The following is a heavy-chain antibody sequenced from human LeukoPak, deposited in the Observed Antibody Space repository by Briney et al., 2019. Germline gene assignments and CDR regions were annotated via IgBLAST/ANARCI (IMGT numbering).Heavy chain of an antibody. V-gene: IGHV4-59*11. CDR1: GASISSHY. CDR2: ISYSGST. CDR3: AREQGYYFDY. J-gene: IGHJ4*02. Sequence: PSETLSLTCTVSGASISSHYWSWIRQPPGKGLEWIGYISYSGSTNYNPSLKSRVTISVDTSKNQFSLKMSSVTAADTAVYYCAREQGYYFDYWGQGTLVTVSS.